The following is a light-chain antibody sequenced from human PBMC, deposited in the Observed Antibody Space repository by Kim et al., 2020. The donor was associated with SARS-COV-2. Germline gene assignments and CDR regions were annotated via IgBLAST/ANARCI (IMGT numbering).Light chain of an antibody. CDR2: HDY. CDR3: QVWDSSNDHPV. V-gene: IGLV3-21*04. CDR1: NIGSKT. J-gene: IGLJ2*01. Sequence: PGKTATISCGGNNIGSKTVQWYQQSPGQAPILVIYHDYDRPSGIPERFSGSNSGNTATLTISRVEAGDEADYYCQVWDSSNDHPVFGGGTQLTVL.